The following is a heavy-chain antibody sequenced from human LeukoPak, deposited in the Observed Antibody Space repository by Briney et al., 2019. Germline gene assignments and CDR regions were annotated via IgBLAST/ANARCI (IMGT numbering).Heavy chain of an antibody. Sequence: GGSLRLSCAASGFSFTTSGMSWVRQAPGKGLEWVSGISSNGDETHYADSVRGRFTISRDNSQDTLYLEVKSLRAEDTAVYFCAKPLYAVRGKNFFDYWGQGTLVSVSS. J-gene: IGHJ4*02. CDR2: ISSNGDET. V-gene: IGHV3-23*01. D-gene: IGHD3-16*01. CDR1: GFSFTTSG. CDR3: AKPLYAVRGKNFFDY.